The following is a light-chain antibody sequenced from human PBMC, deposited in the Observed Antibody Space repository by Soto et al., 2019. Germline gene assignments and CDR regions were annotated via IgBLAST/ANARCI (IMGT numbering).Light chain of an antibody. CDR1: SSDVGGYTY. CDR3: CSYAGSYTVL. Sequence: QSALTQPRSVSGSPGQSVTISCTGTSSDVGGYTYVSWYQQHPGKVPNLIIYDVSERPSGVPDRFSGSKSGNTASLSISGLQAEDEADYYCCSYAGSYTVLFGGGTKLTVL. J-gene: IGLJ2*01. CDR2: DVS. V-gene: IGLV2-11*01.